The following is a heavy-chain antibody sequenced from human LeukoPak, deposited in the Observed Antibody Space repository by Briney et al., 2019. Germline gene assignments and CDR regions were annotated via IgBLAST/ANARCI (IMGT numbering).Heavy chain of an antibody. CDR3: ARGRVFPGVAPRQVWFDP. D-gene: IGHD3-10*01. CDR2: MNPKSGNT. CDR1: GYTFSSDD. Sequence: ASVKVSCKASGYTFSSDDINWVRQAPGQGLEWMGWMNPKSGNTGYAQRFLGRVTMTRNTFISTAYMELSRLRSEDTAVYYCARGRVFPGVAPRQVWFDPWGQGTPVTVSS. J-gene: IGHJ5*02. V-gene: IGHV1-8*02.